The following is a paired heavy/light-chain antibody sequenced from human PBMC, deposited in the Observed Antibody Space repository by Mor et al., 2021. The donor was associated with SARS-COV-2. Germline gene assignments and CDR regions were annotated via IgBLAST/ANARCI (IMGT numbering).Light chain of an antibody. CDR1: NIGSKS. CDR3: QVWDSSSDPHVV. CDR2: DDS. J-gene: IGLJ2*01. V-gene: IGLV3-21*03. Sequence: SYVLTQPPSVSVAPGKTARITCGGNNIGSKSVHWYQQKPGQAPVLVVYDDSDRPSGIPERFSGSNSGNTATLTISRVEAGDEADYYCQVWDSSSDPHVVFGGGTKLTVL.
Heavy chain of an antibody. CDR2: INPSGGST. CDR1: GYTFTSYY. Sequence: QVQLVQSGAEVKKPGASVKVSCKASGYTFTSYYMHWVRQAPGQGLEWMGIINPSGGSTSYAQKFQGRVTMTRDTSTSTVYMELSSLRSEDTAVYYCARGGGIAVAGRYGGSYGMDVWGQGTTVTVSS. J-gene: IGHJ6*02. D-gene: IGHD6-19*01. V-gene: IGHV1-46*01. CDR3: ARGGGIAVAGRYGGSYGMDV.